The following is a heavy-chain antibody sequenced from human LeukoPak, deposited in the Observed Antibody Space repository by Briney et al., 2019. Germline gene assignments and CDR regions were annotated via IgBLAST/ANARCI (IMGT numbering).Heavy chain of an antibody. J-gene: IGHJ3*02. V-gene: IGHV4-59*01. CDR1: GGSISSYY. Sequence: PSETLSLTCTVSGGSISSYYWSWIRQPPGKGLEWIGYIYYSGSTNYNPSLKSRVTISVDTSKNQFSLKLSSVTAADTAVYYCVRDHEEHDAFDIWGQGTMVTVSS. CDR3: VRDHEEHDAFDI. D-gene: IGHD1/OR15-1a*01. CDR2: IYYSGST.